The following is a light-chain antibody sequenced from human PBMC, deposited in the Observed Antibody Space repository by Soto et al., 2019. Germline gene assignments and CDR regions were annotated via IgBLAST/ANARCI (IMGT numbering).Light chain of an antibody. CDR3: KSYTSRSTDV. Sequence: QAVVTQPASVSGSPGQSITISCTGTSSDVGGYNSVSWYQHHPGKAPKLMIYDVSNRSSGVSSRFSGSKSDNTASLTISGLQAEDEADYYCKSYTSRSTDVFGTGTKLTVL. CDR1: SSDVGGYNS. J-gene: IGLJ1*01. V-gene: IGLV2-14*03. CDR2: DVS.